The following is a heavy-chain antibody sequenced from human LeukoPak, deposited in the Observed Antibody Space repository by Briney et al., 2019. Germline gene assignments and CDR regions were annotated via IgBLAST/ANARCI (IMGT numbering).Heavy chain of an antibody. J-gene: IGHJ4*02. V-gene: IGHV4-59*12. D-gene: IGHD3-10*01. CDR2: IYYSGSA. Sequence: SETLSLTCTVSGGSISSYYWNWIRQPPGRGLDWIGYIYYSGSASYNPSLKSRVTISVDTSKNQFSLKLSSVTAADTAVYYCARETVRGVIFDYWGQGTLVTVSS. CDR3: ARETVRGVIFDY. CDR1: GGSISSYY.